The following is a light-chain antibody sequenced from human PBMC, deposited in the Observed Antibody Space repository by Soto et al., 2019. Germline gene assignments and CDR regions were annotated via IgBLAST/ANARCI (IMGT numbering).Light chain of an antibody. CDR1: QSVSSN. CDR2: GAS. J-gene: IGKJ4*01. Sequence: EIVRTQSPATLSVSPGERATLSCRASQSVSSNLAWYQQMPGQPPRLLIYGASTRATAIPARFSGSGSGTEFTLTISGLQSYEFAVYYCQQYNDLPLTFGGGAKVEIK. V-gene: IGKV3-15*01. CDR3: QQYNDLPLT.